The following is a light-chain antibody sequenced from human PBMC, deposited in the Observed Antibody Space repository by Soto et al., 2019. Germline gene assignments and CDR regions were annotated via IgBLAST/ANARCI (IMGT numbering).Light chain of an antibody. V-gene: IGKV1-39*01. J-gene: IGKJ5*01. Sequence: DIQMTQSPSSLSASVGDRVSITCRASQSISTHLSWYQQKPGKAPKLLIYAASSLQSWVPSRFTGSGSGTDFTLTISSLQSADSAVYYCQQYSNWPPFTFGQGTRLEIK. CDR1: QSISTH. CDR2: AAS. CDR3: QQYSNWPPFT.